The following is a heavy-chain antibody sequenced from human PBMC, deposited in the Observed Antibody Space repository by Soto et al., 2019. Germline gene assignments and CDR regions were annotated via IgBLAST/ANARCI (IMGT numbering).Heavy chain of an antibody. D-gene: IGHD1-7*01. CDR2: IYDNGGA. Sequence: QVQLQESGPGLVKPSQTLSLTCTVSGDSISSGCYYWSWIRQHPGKVLEWVGAIYDNGGAYYSPSLKGRVVISVDRSENQFSLRLSSVTAADTAGYYCARVKGGTTRRAFDSWGQGTLVTVSS. V-gene: IGHV4-31*03. CDR3: ARVKGGTTRRAFDS. CDR1: GDSISSGCYY. J-gene: IGHJ4*02.